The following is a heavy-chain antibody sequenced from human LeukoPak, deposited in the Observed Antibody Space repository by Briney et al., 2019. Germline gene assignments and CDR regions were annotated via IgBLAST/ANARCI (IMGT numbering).Heavy chain of an antibody. CDR2: IYTSGST. V-gene: IGHV4-4*07. J-gene: IGHJ4*02. Sequence: SETLSLTCSVSGGSISTYSWTWIRQPAGKGLEWIGRIYTSGSTNYNPSLKSRVTMSVDTSKSQFSLNLSSVTAADTAVYYCARAAAGSSKYDYWGQGILVTVSS. CDR3: ARAAAGSSKYDY. CDR1: GGSISTYS. D-gene: IGHD6-13*01.